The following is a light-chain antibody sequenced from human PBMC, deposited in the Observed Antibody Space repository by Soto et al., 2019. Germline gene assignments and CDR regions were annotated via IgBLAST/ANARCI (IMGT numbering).Light chain of an antibody. J-gene: IGKJ1*01. CDR3: QQYNNWSAT. Sequence: IVMTQSPATLSVSPGERATLSCRASQSVSSNLAWYQQKPGQAPRLLIYGASTRATGIPARFSGSGSGTEFTLTISSLQSEDFAVYYCQQYNNWSATFGQGTKVDIK. V-gene: IGKV3-15*01. CDR2: GAS. CDR1: QSVSSN.